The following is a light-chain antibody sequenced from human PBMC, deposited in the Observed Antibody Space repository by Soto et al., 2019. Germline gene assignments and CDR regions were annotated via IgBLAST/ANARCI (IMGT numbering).Light chain of an antibody. CDR2: KAS. CDR3: QQYNHWNT. CDR1: ESINSW. J-gene: IGKJ2*01. V-gene: IGKV1-5*03. Sequence: DIQMTQSPSTLSASVGDRVTITCRASESINSWLAWYQQKPGKAPKLLIYKASSLQSGVPSRFSGSGSGTEFTLTISSLQPDDFATYYCQQYNHWNTFGQGTKLEIK.